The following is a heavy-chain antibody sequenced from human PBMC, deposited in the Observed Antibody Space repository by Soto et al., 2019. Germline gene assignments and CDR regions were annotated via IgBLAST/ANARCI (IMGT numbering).Heavy chain of an antibody. CDR2: ISAFNGST. D-gene: IGHD3-10*01. CDR1: GYMFRSYG. V-gene: IGHV1-18*01. CDR3: ARDGGYGAGSYFDY. Sequence: QGQLVQSGAEVKRPGASVKVSCKASGYMFRSYGISWVRQAPGQGLEWIGWISAFNGSTNYPQNLQGRVTMTTDTSTSTAYMELRTLRSDDSAMYYCARDGGYGAGSYFDYWGQGTLVTVSS. J-gene: IGHJ4*02.